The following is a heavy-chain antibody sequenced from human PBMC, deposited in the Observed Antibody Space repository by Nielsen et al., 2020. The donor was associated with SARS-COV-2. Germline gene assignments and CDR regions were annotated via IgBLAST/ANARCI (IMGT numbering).Heavy chain of an antibody. J-gene: IGHJ5*02. CDR3: ARDSGSDSILWFDP. Sequence: ASVKVSCKASGYTFTSYGISWVRQAPGQGLEWMGWISAYNGNTNYAQKLQGRVTMTTDTSTSTAYMELSSLRSEDTAVYYCARDSGSDSILWFDPWGQGTLVTVSS. CDR2: ISAYNGNT. V-gene: IGHV1-18*04. CDR1: GYTFTSYG. D-gene: IGHD3-10*01.